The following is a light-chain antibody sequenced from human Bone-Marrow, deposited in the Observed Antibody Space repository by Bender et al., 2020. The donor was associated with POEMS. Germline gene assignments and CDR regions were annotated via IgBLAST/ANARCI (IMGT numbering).Light chain of an antibody. V-gene: IGLV3-25*02. CDR1: ALPQRY. CDR3: QVWDSNNDHFV. CDR2: RDS. Sequence: SSELTQPPSVSVSPGQTARITCSGDALPQRYAFWYQQKPGQAPVMVIKRDSERPSGIPERFSGSNSGNTATLTVTRVEAEDEADYYCQVWDSNNDHFVFGSGTKVNVL. J-gene: IGLJ1*01.